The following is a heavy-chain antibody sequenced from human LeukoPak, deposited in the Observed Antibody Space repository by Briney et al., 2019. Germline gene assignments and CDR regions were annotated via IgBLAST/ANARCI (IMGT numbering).Heavy chain of an antibody. D-gene: IGHD3-22*01. CDR1: GGSISSYY. CDR2: IYYSGST. Sequence: SETLSLTCTVSGGSISSYYWSWIRQPPGGGLEWIGYIYYSGSTNYNPSLKSRVTISVDTSKNQFSLKLSSVTAADTAVYYCARDHAYYYDSSGHRFDYWGQGTLVTVSS. V-gene: IGHV4-59*01. J-gene: IGHJ4*02. CDR3: ARDHAYYYDSSGHRFDY.